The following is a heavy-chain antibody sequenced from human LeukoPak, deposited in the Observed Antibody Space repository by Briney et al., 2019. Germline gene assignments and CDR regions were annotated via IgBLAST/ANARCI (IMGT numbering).Heavy chain of an antibody. J-gene: IGHJ4*02. CDR3: ARQTRGSYYGY. CDR1: GGSLSSYY. V-gene: IGHV4-59*08. CDR2: IYYSGST. D-gene: IGHD1-26*01. Sequence: SETLSLTCTVSGGSLSSYYWSWIRQPPGKGLEWIGYIYYSGSTNYNPSLKSRVTISVDTSKNQFSLKLSSVTAADTAVYYCARQTRGSYYGYWGQGTLVTVSS.